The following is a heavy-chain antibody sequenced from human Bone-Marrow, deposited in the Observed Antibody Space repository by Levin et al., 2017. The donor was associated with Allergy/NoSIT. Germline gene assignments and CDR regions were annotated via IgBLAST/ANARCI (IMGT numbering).Heavy chain of an antibody. J-gene: IGHJ6*04. Sequence: GESLKISCAASGFTFGNYAMNWVRQAPGKGLEWIASISISIGTKDYADSVKGRFTLSRDNAQNSLYLEMNSLRAEDTAVYYCVRRASVVVVHLGHYGMDVWGKGTTVVVSS. CDR1: GFTFGNYA. CDR3: VRRASVVVVHLGHYGMDV. V-gene: IGHV3-48*01. CDR2: ISISIGTK. D-gene: IGHD2-21*01.